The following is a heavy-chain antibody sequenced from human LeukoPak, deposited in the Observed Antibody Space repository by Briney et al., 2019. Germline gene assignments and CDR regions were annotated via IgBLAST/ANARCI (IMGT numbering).Heavy chain of an antibody. CDR2: IRYDADNK. V-gene: IGHV3-30*02. J-gene: IGHJ4*02. CDR3: AKALGGYYYFDF. CDR1: GFTFSTYD. Sequence: GGSLRLSCAASGFTFSTYDMHWVRQAPGKGLEWVAFIRYDADNKYYADSVRGRFTISRDNSKNTLFLQMNSLRAEDTAVYYCAKALGGYYYFDFWGQGTLVTVSS. D-gene: IGHD2-21*02.